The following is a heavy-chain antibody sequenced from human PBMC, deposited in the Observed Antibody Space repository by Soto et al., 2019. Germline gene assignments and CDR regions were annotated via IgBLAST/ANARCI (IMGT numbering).Heavy chain of an antibody. D-gene: IGHD6-13*01. Sequence: ASVKVSCKASGYTFTSYAMHWVRQAPGQRLEWMGWINAGNGNTKYSQKFQGRVTITRDTSASTAYMELSSLRSEDTAVYCCARGARGQQLDLYGMDVWGQGNTVTVSS. CDR1: GYTFTSYA. CDR3: ARGARGQQLDLYGMDV. CDR2: INAGNGNT. V-gene: IGHV1-3*01. J-gene: IGHJ6*02.